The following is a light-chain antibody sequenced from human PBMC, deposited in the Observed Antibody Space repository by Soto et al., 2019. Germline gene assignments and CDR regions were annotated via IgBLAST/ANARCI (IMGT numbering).Light chain of an antibody. CDR1: QSVSTN. Sequence: GLTQSPGSLSLSKGEGATLSCRASQSVSTNVAWYQQRPGQPPKLLIFGASSRATGIPARFSGSGSGTDFTLIINRLQPEDFALYFCQHYGRGSPIAFGLGTRLAV. J-gene: IGKJ5*01. V-gene: IGKV3-20*01. CDR3: QHYGRGSPIA. CDR2: GAS.